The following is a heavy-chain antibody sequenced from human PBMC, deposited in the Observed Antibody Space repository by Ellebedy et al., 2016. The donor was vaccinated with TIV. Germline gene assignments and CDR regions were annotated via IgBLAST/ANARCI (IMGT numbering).Heavy chain of an antibody. J-gene: IGHJ4*02. D-gene: IGHD3-10*01. V-gene: IGHV4-59*01. CDR2: IYYSGST. CDR3: ARGDYFYYGSGSYYFDY. Sequence: SETLSLXXPASGGSISSYYWSWIRQPPGKGLEWIGYIYYSGSTNYNPSLKSRVTISVDTSKNQFSLKLSSVTAADTAVYYCARGDYFYYGSGSYYFDYWGQGTLVTVSS. CDR1: GGSISSYY.